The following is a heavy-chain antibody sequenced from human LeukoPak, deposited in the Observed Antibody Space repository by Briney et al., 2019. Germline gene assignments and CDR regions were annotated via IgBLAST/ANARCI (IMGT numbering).Heavy chain of an antibody. V-gene: IGHV3-53*05. CDR3: ARGAGDGYNPYFDY. D-gene: IGHD5-24*01. Sequence: PGGSLRLSCAASGFTVSSNYMSWVRQAPGKGLEWVSVIYSGGSTYYADSVKGRFTISRDNSKNTLYLQMNSLRAEDTAVYYCARGAGDGYNPYFDYWGQGTLVTVSS. CDR1: GFTVSSNY. CDR2: IYSGGST. J-gene: IGHJ4*02.